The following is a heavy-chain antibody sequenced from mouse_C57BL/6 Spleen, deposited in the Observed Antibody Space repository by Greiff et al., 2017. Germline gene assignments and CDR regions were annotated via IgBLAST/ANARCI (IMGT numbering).Heavy chain of an antibody. J-gene: IGHJ4*01. V-gene: IGHV5-6*01. CDR3: ARHIYYDYGGAMDY. CDR2: ISSGGSYT. CDR1: GFTFSSYG. D-gene: IGHD2-4*01. Sequence: EVQLVESGGDLVKPGGSLKLSCAASGFTFSSYGMSWVRQTPDKRLEWVATISSGGSYTYYPDSVKGRFTISRDNAKNTLYLQMSSLKSEDTAMYYCARHIYYDYGGAMDYWGQGTSVTVSS.